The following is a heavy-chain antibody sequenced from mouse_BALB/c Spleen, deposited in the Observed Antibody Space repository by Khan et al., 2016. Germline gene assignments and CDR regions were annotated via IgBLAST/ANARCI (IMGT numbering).Heavy chain of an antibody. CDR3: ERGTPFAS. CDR2: IYPGDGDT. Sequence: QVQLQQSGAELVRPGSSVKISCKASGYAFSGYWMNWVKQRPGQGLEWIGQIYPGDGDTNYNGNFKGKSTLTADKSSSTVYMQLSSLTSEDSADYFCERGTPFASWGQETLVTVSA. D-gene: IGHD2-14*01. CDR1: GYAFSGYW. V-gene: IGHV1-80*01. J-gene: IGHJ3*01.